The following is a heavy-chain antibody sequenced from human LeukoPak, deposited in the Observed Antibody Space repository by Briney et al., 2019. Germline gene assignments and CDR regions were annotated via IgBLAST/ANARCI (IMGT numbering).Heavy chain of an antibody. CDR2: INPNSGGT. CDR1: GYTFTGYY. J-gene: IGHJ3*02. Sequence: GASVKVSCKASGYTFTGYYMHWVRQAPGQGLEWMGWINPNSGGTNYAQEFQGRVTMTRDTSISTAYMELSRLRSDDTAVYYCARDTDLHYYDSSGYPDAFDIWGQGTMVTVSS. V-gene: IGHV1-2*02. CDR3: ARDTDLHYYDSSGYPDAFDI. D-gene: IGHD3-22*01.